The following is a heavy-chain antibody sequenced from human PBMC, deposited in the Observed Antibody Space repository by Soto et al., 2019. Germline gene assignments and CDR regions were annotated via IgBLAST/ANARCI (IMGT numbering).Heavy chain of an antibody. D-gene: IGHD4-17*01. CDR1: GFTFGDYA. J-gene: IGHJ3*02. CDR2: IRSKAYGGKT. CDR3: TRRSPTVTHYDAFDI. Sequence: GGSLRLSCTASGFTFGDYAMSWFRQAPGKGLEWVGFIRSKAYGGKTEYAASVKGRFTISRDDSKSIAYLQMNSLKTEDTAVYYCTRRSPTVTHYDAFDIWGQGTMVTVSS. V-gene: IGHV3-49*03.